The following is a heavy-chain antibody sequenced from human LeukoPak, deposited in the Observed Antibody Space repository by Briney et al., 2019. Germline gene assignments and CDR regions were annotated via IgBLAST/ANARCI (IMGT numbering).Heavy chain of an antibody. J-gene: IGHJ5*02. CDR1: GGSISSGHY. CDR3: ARGTDYYDSSGWLDP. Sequence: SETLSLTCTVSGGSISSGHYWDWIRQPPGRGLEWIGSIHHSGSTWYNPSLKSRVTISLDTSQTQISLRVTSVTAADTAVYYCARGTDYYDSSGWLDPWGQGTLVTVSS. CDR2: IHHSGST. D-gene: IGHD3-22*01. V-gene: IGHV4-38-2*02.